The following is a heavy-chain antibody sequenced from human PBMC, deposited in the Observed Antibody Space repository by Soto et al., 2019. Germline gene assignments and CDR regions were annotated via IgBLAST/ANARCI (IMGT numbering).Heavy chain of an antibody. J-gene: IGHJ5*02. D-gene: IGHD4-17*01. Sequence: GGSLRLSCAASGFTFSSYGMHWVRQAPGKGLEWVAVISYDGSNKYYADSVKGRFTISRDNSKNTLYLQMNSLRAEDTAVYYCAKEGSYGDYNHWGQGTLVTVSS. V-gene: IGHV3-30*18. CDR1: GFTFSSYG. CDR2: ISYDGSNK. CDR3: AKEGSYGDYNH.